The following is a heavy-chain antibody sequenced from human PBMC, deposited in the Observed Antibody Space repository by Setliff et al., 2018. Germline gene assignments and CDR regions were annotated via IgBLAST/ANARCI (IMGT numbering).Heavy chain of an antibody. Sequence: PGESLKISCKGDGYTFSNYWIGWVRQMPGRGLERMGIIYPGNSATRYSPSFEGQVSISADKSIATAYLQWRSLKASDTAMYYCARKGIYYDSSKGAEYWGQGTPVTVSS. J-gene: IGHJ4*02. CDR3: ARKGIYYDSSKGAEY. D-gene: IGHD3-22*01. V-gene: IGHV5-51*01. CDR2: IYPGNSAT. CDR1: GYTFSNYW.